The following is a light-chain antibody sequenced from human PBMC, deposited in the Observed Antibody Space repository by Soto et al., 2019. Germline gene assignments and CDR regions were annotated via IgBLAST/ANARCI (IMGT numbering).Light chain of an antibody. Sequence: EIVLTQSPGTLSLSPGEVATLSCRASQSVRSDYLAWYQQKPGQPPRLLIYDASSRATGIPDRFSGSGSGTDFTLTISRLEPEDFAVYFCQQYGSLPETFGQGTKVEIK. CDR3: QQYGSLPET. CDR2: DAS. J-gene: IGKJ1*01. CDR1: QSVRSDY. V-gene: IGKV3-20*01.